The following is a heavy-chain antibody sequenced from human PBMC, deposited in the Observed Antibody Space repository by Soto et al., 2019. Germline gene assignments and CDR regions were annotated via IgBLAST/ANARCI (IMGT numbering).Heavy chain of an antibody. CDR3: ARRVPGIAVAGNMDV. D-gene: IGHD6-19*01. CDR1: GGSISSYY. CDR2: IYYSGST. Sequence: SETLSLTCTVSGGSISSYYWSWIRQPPGKGLEWIGYIYYSGSTNYNPSLKSRVTISVDTSTNQFSLKLSSVTAADTAVYYCARRVPGIAVAGNMDVWGQGTTVTVSS. V-gene: IGHV4-59*01. J-gene: IGHJ6*02.